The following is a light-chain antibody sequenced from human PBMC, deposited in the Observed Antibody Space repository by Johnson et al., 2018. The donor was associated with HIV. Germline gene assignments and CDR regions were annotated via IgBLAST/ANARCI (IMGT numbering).Light chain of an antibody. CDR3: GTWDSSLSAGHNYV. CDR2: DDN. CDR1: TSNIGKND. V-gene: IGLV1-51*01. J-gene: IGLJ1*01. Sequence: QSVLTQPPSVSAAPGQLVTISCSGSTSNIGKNDVSWYQQFPGTAPKVLIYDDNKRPSGIPDRFSGSKSGTSATLGITGLQTGDEADYYCGTWDSSLSAGHNYVFGTGTKVTVL.